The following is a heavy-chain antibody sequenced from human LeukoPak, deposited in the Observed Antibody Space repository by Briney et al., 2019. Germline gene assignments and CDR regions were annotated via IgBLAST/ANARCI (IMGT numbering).Heavy chain of an antibody. Sequence: PGGTLRLSCAASGFAFSSDGLAWVRQAPGKGLEWVSVISGSGGITYYTDSVKGRFTISRDNGKNTLYLEMNNLSVEDTAIYYCAKYLSTGWYPFLYWGQGTLVTVSS. D-gene: IGHD6-19*01. V-gene: IGHV3-23*01. CDR3: AKYLSTGWYPFLY. J-gene: IGHJ4*02. CDR2: ISGSGGIT. CDR1: GFAFSSDG.